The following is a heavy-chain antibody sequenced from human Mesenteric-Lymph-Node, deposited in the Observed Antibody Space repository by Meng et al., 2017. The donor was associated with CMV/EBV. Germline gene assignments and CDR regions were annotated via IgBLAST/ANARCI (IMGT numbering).Heavy chain of an antibody. V-gene: IGHV1-2*02. CDR2: INPNSGGT. D-gene: IGHD2-2*01. CDR1: GYTFTGYY. Sequence: ASVKVSCKASGYTFTGYYIHWVRQAPGQGLEWMGWINPNSGGTNYAQKFQGRVTMTRDTSISTAYMELSRLRSDDTAVYYCARVNIVVVPAAHNWFDPWGQGTLVTVSS. CDR3: ARVNIVVVPAAHNWFDP. J-gene: IGHJ5*02.